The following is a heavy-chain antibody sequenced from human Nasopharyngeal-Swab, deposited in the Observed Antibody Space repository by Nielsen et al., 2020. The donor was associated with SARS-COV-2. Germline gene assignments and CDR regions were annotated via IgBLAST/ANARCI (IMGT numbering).Heavy chain of an antibody. D-gene: IGHD2-2*02. Sequence: WVRQPPGKGLEWIGSIYHSGSTYYNPSLKSRVTISVDTSKNQFSLKLSSVTAADTAVYYCARQLYLGWFDPRGQGTLVTVSS. CDR3: ARQLYLGWFDP. J-gene: IGHJ5*02. V-gene: IGHV4-38-2*01. CDR2: IYHSGST.